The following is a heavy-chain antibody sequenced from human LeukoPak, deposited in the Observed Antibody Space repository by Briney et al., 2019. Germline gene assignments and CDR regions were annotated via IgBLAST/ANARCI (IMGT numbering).Heavy chain of an antibody. V-gene: IGHV3-53*01. CDR2: IYSGGST. CDR3: ARVRSDYSSSSPPDY. Sequence: GGSLRLSGAASGFTVSSNYMSWVRQAPGKGLEWVSVIYSGGSTYYADSVMGRFTISRDNAKNTLYLQMNSLRAEDTAIYFCARVRSDYSSSSPPDYWGQGTPVTVSS. D-gene: IGHD6-6*01. CDR1: GFTVSSNY. J-gene: IGHJ4*02.